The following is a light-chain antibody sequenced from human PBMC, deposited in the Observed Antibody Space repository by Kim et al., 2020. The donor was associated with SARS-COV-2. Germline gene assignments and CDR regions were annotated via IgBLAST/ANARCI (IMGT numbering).Light chain of an antibody. Sequence: NFMPTQPHSVSESPGKTVTISCTGSSGSIASNYVQWYQQRPGSAPTTVIYEDNQRPSGVPDRFSGSIDSSSNSASLTISGLKTEDEADYYCQSYDSSNQVFGGGTQLTVL. CDR2: EDN. V-gene: IGLV6-57*02. CDR1: SGSIASNY. J-gene: IGLJ3*02. CDR3: QSYDSSNQV.